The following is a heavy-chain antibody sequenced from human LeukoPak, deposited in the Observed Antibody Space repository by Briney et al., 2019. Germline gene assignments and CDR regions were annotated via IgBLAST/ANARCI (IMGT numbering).Heavy chain of an antibody. V-gene: IGHV4-34*01. CDR2: INHSGST. CDR1: GGSFSGYY. CDR3: ARGIAARPGSFNWFDP. J-gene: IGHJ5*02. D-gene: IGHD6-6*01. Sequence: SETLSLTCAVYGGSFSGYYWSWIRPPPGKGLEWIGEINHSGSTNYNPSLKSRVTISVDTSKNQFSLKLSSVTAADTAVYYCARGIAARPGSFNWFDPWGQGTLVTVSS.